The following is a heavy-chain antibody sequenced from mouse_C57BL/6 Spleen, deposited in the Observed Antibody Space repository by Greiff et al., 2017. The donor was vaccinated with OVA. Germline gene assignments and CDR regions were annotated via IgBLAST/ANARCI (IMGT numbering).Heavy chain of an antibody. Sequence: QVQLQQPGAELVKPGASVKLSCKASGYTFTSSWMHWVKQRPGQGLEWIGMIHPNSGSTNYNEKFKSKATLTVDKSSSTAYMQLSSLTSEDSAVYYCARMGLHYFDYWGQGTTLTVSS. D-gene: IGHD4-1*01. CDR2: IHPNSGST. CDR3: ARMGLHYFDY. CDR1: GYTFTSSW. J-gene: IGHJ2*01. V-gene: IGHV1-64*01.